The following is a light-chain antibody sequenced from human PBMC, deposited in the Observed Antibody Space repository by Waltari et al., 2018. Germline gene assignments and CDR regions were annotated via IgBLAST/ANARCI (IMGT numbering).Light chain of an antibody. J-gene: IGLJ3*02. V-gene: IGLV2-11*01. CDR2: DIN. Sequence: QSALTQPRSVTGSPGQSVTISCTGTSSAVGGYNYVSWYQQHPDQAPKLIIYDINKRPSGVPDRFSGSKSGNTASLTISGLQAEDEADYYCCSYVGSNIYWVFGGGTKLTVL. CDR3: CSYVGSNIYWV. CDR1: SSAVGGYNY.